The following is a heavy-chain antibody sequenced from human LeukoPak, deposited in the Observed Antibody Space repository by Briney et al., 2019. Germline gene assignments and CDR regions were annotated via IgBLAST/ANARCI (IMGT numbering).Heavy chain of an antibody. CDR3: AKDQHGNYPWTLFDY. Sequence: PGGSLRLSCAASGFTFSSYAMSWVRQAPGKGLEWVSAISGSGGSTYYADSVKGRFTISRDNSKNALYLQMNSLRAEDTAVYYCAKDQHGNYPWTLFDYWGQGTLVTVSS. J-gene: IGHJ4*02. D-gene: IGHD4-17*01. CDR2: ISGSGGST. CDR1: GFTFSSYA. V-gene: IGHV3-23*01.